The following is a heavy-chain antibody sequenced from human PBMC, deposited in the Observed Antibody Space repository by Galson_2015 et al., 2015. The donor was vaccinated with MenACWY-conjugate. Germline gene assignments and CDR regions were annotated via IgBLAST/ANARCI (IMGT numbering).Heavy chain of an antibody. CDR3: AHYHFD. CDR2: ITGDSGSR. J-gene: IGHJ3*02. CDR1: GFTFSSYA. D-gene: IGHD3-10*01. V-gene: IGHV3-23*01. Sequence: SLRLSCAASGFTFSSYAITWVRQAPGNGLEWVSGITGDSGSRIYADSVKGRFTVSRDNSRSTLYLQMNTLRAEDTAAYYCAHYHFD.